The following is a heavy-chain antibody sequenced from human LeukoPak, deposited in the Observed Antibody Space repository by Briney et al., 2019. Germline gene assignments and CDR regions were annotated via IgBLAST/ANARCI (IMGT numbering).Heavy chain of an antibody. D-gene: IGHD2-8*01. J-gene: IGHJ4*02. CDR3: ARSQWSDY. CDR2: ISYDENNK. Sequence: GGSLRLSCAASGFTFSNYAMYRVREAPGKVLEWVAVISYDENNKYYSDSVKGRFTISRDNSKNTLYLQMNSLRAEDTAVYYCARSQWSDYWGQGTLVTVSS. V-gene: IGHV3-30-3*01. CDR1: GFTFSNYA.